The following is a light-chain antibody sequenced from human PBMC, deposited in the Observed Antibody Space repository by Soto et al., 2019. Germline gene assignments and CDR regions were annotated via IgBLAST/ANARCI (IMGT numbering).Light chain of an antibody. CDR2: DVS. CDR1: QSISSW. J-gene: IGKJ2*01. Sequence: DIQMTQSLSTLSASVGDRVTITCRASQSISSWLAWYQQKPGKAPKLLIYDVSSLESGVPSRFSGSGSGTEFTLTISSLQPDDFATYYCQQYNSYSYTFGQGTKVDIK. V-gene: IGKV1-5*01. CDR3: QQYNSYSYT.